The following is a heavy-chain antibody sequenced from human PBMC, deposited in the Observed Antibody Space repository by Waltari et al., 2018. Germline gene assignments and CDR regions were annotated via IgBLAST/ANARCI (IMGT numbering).Heavy chain of an antibody. Sequence: QVQLVESGGGVVQPGRSLRLSCAASGFTFRSSAMHWVRQAPGKGLEWVAVISYDGSNKYYADSVKGRFTISRDNSKNTLYLQMNSLRAEDTAVYYCARDSSSWYDLDYWGQGTLVTVSS. CDR1: GFTFRSSA. V-gene: IGHV3-30-3*01. CDR3: ARDSSSWYDLDY. D-gene: IGHD6-13*01. J-gene: IGHJ4*02. CDR2: ISYDGSNK.